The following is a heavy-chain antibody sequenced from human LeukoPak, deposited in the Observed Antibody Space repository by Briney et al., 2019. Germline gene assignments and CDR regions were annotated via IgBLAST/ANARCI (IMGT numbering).Heavy chain of an antibody. CDR1: GFTFSSYW. Sequence: GGSLRLSCAASGFTFSSYWMSWVRQAPGKGLEWVAKIKPDGSEKDHVDSVKGRFTISRDNAKNSLYLQLNSLRAEDTAVYYCARSRFYFDYWGQGTLVTVSS. V-gene: IGHV3-7*01. J-gene: IGHJ4*02. CDR3: ARSRFYFDY. CDR2: IKPDGSEK.